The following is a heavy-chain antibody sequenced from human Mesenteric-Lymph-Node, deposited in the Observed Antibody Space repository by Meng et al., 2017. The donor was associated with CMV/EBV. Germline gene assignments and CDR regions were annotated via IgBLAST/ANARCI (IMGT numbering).Heavy chain of an antibody. CDR2: IKQDGGEK. D-gene: IGHD6-13*01. CDR1: GFTFSSYW. J-gene: IGHJ2*01. CDR3: ARIKWQQGTWHFDL. V-gene: IGHV3-7*01. Sequence: GESLKISCAASGFTFSSYWMSWVRQAPGKGLEWVANIKQDGGEKYYVDSVEGRFTISRDNARNSLHLQMNSLRVEDTAVYYCARIKWQQGTWHFDLWGRGTLVTVSS.